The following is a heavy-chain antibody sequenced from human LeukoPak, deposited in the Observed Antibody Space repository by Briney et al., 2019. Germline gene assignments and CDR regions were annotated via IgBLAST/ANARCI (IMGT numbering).Heavy chain of an antibody. CDR3: ARAYSESYPYFDY. J-gene: IGHJ4*02. Sequence: ASVKVSCKASGYTFTGYYMDWVRQAPGQGLKWMGWVNPNSGDTNYAQKFQGRVTMTRDTSITTAYMELSRLRSDDTAVYYCARAYSESYPYFDYWGQGTLVTVSS. CDR2: VNPNSGDT. CDR1: GYTFTGYY. D-gene: IGHD1-26*01. V-gene: IGHV1-2*02.